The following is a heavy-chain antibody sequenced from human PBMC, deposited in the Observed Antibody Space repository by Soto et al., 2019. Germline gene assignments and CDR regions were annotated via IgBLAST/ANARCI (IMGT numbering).Heavy chain of an antibody. D-gene: IGHD5-18*01. CDR1: GGSVTSDEDY. CDR2: ISNSGST. CDR3: ATDSGYTYGYFDH. V-gene: IGHV4-30-4*01. J-gene: IGHJ4*02. Sequence: SETLSLTCTVSGGSVTSDEDYWTWIRQSPGKGLEWIGYISNSGSTGYNPSLKTRLSMSVDRSKNQFTLRLTSVTAADTAVYFCATDSGYTYGYFDHWGQGTQVTVSS.